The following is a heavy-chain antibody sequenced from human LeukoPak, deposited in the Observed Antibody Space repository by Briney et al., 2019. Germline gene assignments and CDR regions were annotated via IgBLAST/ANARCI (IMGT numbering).Heavy chain of an antibody. CDR1: GYSFTSYW. J-gene: IGHJ4*02. Sequence: GESLKISCKGSGYSFTSYWIGWVRQMPGKGLEWMGIIYPGDSDTRYSPSFQGQVTISADKSISTAYLQWSSLKASDTAMYYCASSPYYYDSSGYYFSAFDIWGQGTLVAVSS. CDR2: IYPGDSDT. D-gene: IGHD3-22*01. V-gene: IGHV5-51*01. CDR3: ASSPYYYDSSGYYFSAFDI.